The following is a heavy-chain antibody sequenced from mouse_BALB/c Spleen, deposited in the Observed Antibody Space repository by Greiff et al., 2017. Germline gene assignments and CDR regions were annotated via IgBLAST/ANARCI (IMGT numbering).Heavy chain of an antibody. V-gene: IGHV3-8*02. D-gene: IGHD1-1*01. CDR2: ISYSGST. Sequence: EVQLVESGPSLVKPSQTLSLTCSVTGDSITSGYWNWIRKFPGNKLEYMGYISYSGSTYYNPSLKSRISITRDTSKNQYYLQLNSVTTEDTATYYCARGSSITTVVAYWYFDVWGAGTTVTVSS. J-gene: IGHJ1*01. CDR3: ARGSSITTVVAYWYFDV. CDR1: GDSITSGY.